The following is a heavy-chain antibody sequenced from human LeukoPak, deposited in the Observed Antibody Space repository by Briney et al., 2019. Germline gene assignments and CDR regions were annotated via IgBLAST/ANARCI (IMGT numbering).Heavy chain of an antibody. CDR3: ARTSLLAELRVDDY. CDR2: ISAYNDNT. J-gene: IGHJ4*02. Sequence: GASVKVSCKATGYTFSKYGISWVRQAPGQGLEWMGWISAYNDNTNHAQKFQGRVTMTTDTPTSTAYMELRSLRTDDTAVYYCARTSLLAELRVDDYWGRGTLVTVSS. D-gene: IGHD3-10*01. V-gene: IGHV1-18*01. CDR1: GYTFSKYG.